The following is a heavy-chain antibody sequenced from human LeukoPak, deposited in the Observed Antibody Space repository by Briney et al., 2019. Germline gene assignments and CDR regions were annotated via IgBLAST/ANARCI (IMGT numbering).Heavy chain of an antibody. CDR3: ARGNWYFDY. J-gene: IGHJ4*02. CDR2: IYYSGST. V-gene: IGHV4-59*01. CDR1: GGSISSYY. Sequence: PSETLSLTCTVSGGSISSYYWSWIRQPPGKGLEWIGYIYYSGSTNYNPSLKSRVTISVDTPRNQFSLKLSSVTAADTAVYYCARGNWYFDYWGQGTLVAVSS. D-gene: IGHD1-1*01.